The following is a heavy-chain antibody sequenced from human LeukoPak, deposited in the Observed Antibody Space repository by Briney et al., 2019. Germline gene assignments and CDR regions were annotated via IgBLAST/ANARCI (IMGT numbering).Heavy chain of an antibody. Sequence: PGGSLRLSCAASGFSFLSYYISWVRQAPGKGLEWVANIKQDGSDKYYVDSVKGRFTISRDNAKNSLYLQMNSLRAEDTAVYYCARDQWWQFIAVAITSYFDSWGQGTLVTVSS. J-gene: IGHJ4*02. D-gene: IGHD6-19*01. CDR2: IKQDGSDK. CDR1: GFSFLSYY. CDR3: ARDQWWQFIAVAITSYFDS. V-gene: IGHV3-7*01.